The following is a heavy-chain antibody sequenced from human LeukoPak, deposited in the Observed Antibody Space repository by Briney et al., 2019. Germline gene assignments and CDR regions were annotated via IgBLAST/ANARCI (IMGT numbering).Heavy chain of an antibody. D-gene: IGHD5-24*01. Sequence: SVKVSCKASGGTFSSYAISWVRQAPGQGLEWRGGIIPIFDTGNYAQKFQGRVAITADESTRTAYMELSSLRSEDTAVYYCASIRSNRDGSRSFDYWGQGTLVTVSS. J-gene: IGHJ4*02. CDR3: ASIRSNRDGSRSFDY. V-gene: IGHV1-69*13. CDR1: GGTFSSYA. CDR2: IIPIFDTG.